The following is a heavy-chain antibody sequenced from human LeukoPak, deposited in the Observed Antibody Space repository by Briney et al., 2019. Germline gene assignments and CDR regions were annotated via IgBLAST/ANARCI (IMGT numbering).Heavy chain of an antibody. Sequence: GGSLRLSCAASGFTFSSYGMHWVRQAPGKGLEWVAVISYDGSNKYYADSVKGRFTISRDNSKNTLYLQMNSLRAEDTAVYYCAKECSGGSCYTTWGQGILVTVSS. J-gene: IGHJ4*02. V-gene: IGHV3-30*18. D-gene: IGHD2-15*01. CDR2: ISYDGSNK. CDR1: GFTFSSYG. CDR3: AKECSGGSCYTT.